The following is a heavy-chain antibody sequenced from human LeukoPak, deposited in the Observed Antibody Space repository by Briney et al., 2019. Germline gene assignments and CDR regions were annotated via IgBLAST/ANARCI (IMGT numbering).Heavy chain of an antibody. J-gene: IGHJ4*02. V-gene: IGHV5-51*01. CDR3: ASSYCSSTSCSEGFDY. D-gene: IGHD2-2*01. CDR1: GYSFTSYW. Sequence: GESLKISCKGSGYSFTSYWIGWVRQMPGKGLEWMGIIYPGDSDTRYSPSFQGQVTISADKSISTAYLQWSSLKASDPAMYYCASSYCSSTSCSEGFDYWGQGTPVTVSS. CDR2: IYPGDSDT.